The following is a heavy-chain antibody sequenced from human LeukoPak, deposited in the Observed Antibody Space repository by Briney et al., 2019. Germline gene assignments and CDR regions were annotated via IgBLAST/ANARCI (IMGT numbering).Heavy chain of an antibody. CDR1: GGSISSYY. D-gene: IGHD2-2*01. J-gene: IGHJ4*02. CDR3: ARGYAVPAAFIDY. Sequence: SETLSLTCTVSGGSISSYYWSWIRQPPGKGLEWIGYIYYSGSTNYNPSLKSRVTISVDTSKNQFSLKLSSVNAADTAVYYCARGYAVPAAFIDYWGQGTLVTVSS. V-gene: IGHV4-59*01. CDR2: IYYSGST.